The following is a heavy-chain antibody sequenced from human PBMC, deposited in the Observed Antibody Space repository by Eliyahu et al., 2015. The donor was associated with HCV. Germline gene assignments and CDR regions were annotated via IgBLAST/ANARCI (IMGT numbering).Heavy chain of an antibody. J-gene: IGHJ3*01. CDR2: IDWTDDK. CDR3: AQSYRFGPGAFDV. D-gene: IGHD1-1*01. CDR1: GFXLSARGVT. Sequence: QITLGESGPTRVKTTETLTLTCTFTGFXLSARGVTMAWIRQPPGRALEWLALIDWTDDKRYSPSLEDRLTLTKDTYMSQVLLTMTDMDPEDTATYYCAQSYRFGPGAFDVWGQGTLVTVSS. V-gene: IGHV2-5*01.